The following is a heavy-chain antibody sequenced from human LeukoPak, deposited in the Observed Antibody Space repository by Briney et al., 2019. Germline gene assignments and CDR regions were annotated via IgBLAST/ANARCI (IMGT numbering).Heavy chain of an antibody. CDR1: GFTVSSNY. V-gene: IGHV3-53*01. D-gene: IGHD3-9*01. CDR2: IYSGGST. CDR3: AREGQEYYDILTGAFDY. J-gene: IGHJ4*02. Sequence: GGSLRLSCAASGFTVSSNYMSWVRQAPGKGLEWVSVIYSGGSTYYADSVKARFTISRDNSKNTLYPQMNSLRGEDTAVYYCAREGQEYYDILTGAFDYWGQGTLVTVSS.